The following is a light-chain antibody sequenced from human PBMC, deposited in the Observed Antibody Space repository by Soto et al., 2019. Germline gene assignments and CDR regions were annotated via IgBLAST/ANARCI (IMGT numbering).Light chain of an antibody. V-gene: IGKV3D-15*01. Sequence: EVMMTQSPATLSVSPGERATLSCRASQSVSSNLAWYQQKPGQAPRLLLYGVSTRATGIPARFSGSGSGTDFTLTISSIQSEDFAIYYCQQYNDWPRTFGPGTKVDFK. CDR2: GVS. CDR1: QSVSSN. CDR3: QQYNDWPRT. J-gene: IGKJ3*01.